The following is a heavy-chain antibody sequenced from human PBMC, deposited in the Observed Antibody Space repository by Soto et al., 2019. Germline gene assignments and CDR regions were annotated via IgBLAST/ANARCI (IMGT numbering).Heavy chain of an antibody. D-gene: IGHD4-17*01. J-gene: IGHJ4*02. CDR3: VRRVGYGDYVTKDY. CDR2: IYYSGST. Sequence: SETLSLTCTVSGVSISSSSYYWGWIRQPPGKGLEWIGSIYYSGSTYYNPSLKSRVTISVDTSKNQFSLKLSSVTAADTAVYYCVRRVGYGDYVTKDYWGQGTLVTLSS. CDR1: GVSISSSSYY. V-gene: IGHV4-39*01.